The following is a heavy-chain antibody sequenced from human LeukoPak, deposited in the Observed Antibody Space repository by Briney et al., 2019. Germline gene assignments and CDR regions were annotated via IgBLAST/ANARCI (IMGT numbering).Heavy chain of an antibody. D-gene: IGHD3-10*01. CDR1: RGSISSYY. V-gene: IGHV4-59*01. CDR3: ARGVGGSGSYYYYGMDV. J-gene: IGHJ6*02. CDR2: IYYSGST. Sequence: RTSETLSLTCTVSRGSISSYYWTWIRQPPGKGLEWIGYIYYSGSTNYNPSLKSRVTISVDPSTNQFSLKLRSVTAADTAVYYCARGVGGSGSYYYYGMDVWGQGTTVTVSS.